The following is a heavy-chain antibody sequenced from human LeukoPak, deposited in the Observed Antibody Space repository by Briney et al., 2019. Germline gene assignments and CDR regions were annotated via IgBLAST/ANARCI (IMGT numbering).Heavy chain of an antibody. J-gene: IGHJ4*02. V-gene: IGHV3-48*03. D-gene: IGHD4-11*01. CDR2: IIGSSNTI. CDR3: ARERTTIVSGTTIGAY. CDR1: GFTFSSYE. Sequence: GGSLRLSCAASGFTFSSYEMNWVRQAPGKGLEWIAYIIGSSNTIYYADSVKGRFTISRDNAKNSLYLQMNSLRADDTAVYYCARERTTIVSGTTIGAYWGQGTQVTVYS.